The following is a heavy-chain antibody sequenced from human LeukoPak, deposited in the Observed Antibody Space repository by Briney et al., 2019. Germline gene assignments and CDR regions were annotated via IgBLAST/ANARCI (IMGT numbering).Heavy chain of an antibody. CDR3: ARDGYNGGDNWFDP. J-gene: IGHJ5*02. CDR1: GGSISSDKYY. Sequence: SETLSLTCAVSGGSISSDKYYWSWIRQPAGKGLEWIGRIYTSGSTNYNPSLKSRVTISVDTSKNQFSLKLSSVAAADTAVYYCARDGYNGGDNWFDPWGQGTLVTVSS. D-gene: IGHD5-24*01. CDR2: IYTSGST. V-gene: IGHV4-61*02.